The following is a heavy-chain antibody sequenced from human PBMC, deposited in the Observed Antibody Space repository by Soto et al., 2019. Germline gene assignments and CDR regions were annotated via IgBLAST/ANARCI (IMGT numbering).Heavy chain of an antibody. J-gene: IGHJ4*02. CDR2: IKSEADGGTR. CDR3: TADWR. Sequence: EVLLVESGGGLVKPGESFRLSCSASGFTFSDAWMSWVRQAPGKGLEWVGRIKSEADGGTRDYAAPVAGRFFISRDDSQNTVYLQMTTLKVEDTAVYYCTADWRWGQGALVTVSS. V-gene: IGHV3-15*01. CDR1: GFTFSDAW.